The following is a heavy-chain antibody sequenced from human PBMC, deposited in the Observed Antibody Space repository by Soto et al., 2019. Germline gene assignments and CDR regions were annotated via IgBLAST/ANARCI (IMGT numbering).Heavy chain of an antibody. CDR1: GGSFSGYY. CDR3: ARDSSSWYNWFDP. Sequence: SETLSLTCAVYGGSFSGYYWSWIRQPPGKGLEWIGEINHSGSTNYNPSLKSRVTISVDTSKNQFSLKLSSVTAADTAVYYCARDSSSWYNWFDPWGQGTLVTVSS. D-gene: IGHD6-13*01. CDR2: INHSGST. V-gene: IGHV4-34*01. J-gene: IGHJ5*02.